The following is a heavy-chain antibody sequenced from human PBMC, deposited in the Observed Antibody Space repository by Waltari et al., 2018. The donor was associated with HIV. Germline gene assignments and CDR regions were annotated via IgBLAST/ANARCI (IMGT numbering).Heavy chain of an antibody. Sequence: QVQLVQSGAEVRKPGASVKVSCKASGYTFPGYYLPWVRQAPGQGLEWMGRINPNSGGTNYAQKFQARVTMTRDTSIGAAYMELSSVRPNDTAVYYCARVTTVTGDSYFYYGMDVWGQGTTVTVSS. CDR3: ARVTTVTGDSYFYYGMDV. D-gene: IGHD4-17*01. J-gene: IGHJ6*02. CDR2: INPNSGGT. CDR1: GYTFPGYY. V-gene: IGHV1-2*06.